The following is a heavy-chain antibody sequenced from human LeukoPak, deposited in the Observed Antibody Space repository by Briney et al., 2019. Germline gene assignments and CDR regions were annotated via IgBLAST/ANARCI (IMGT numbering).Heavy chain of an antibody. V-gene: IGHV3-13*04. D-gene: IGHD6-13*01. J-gene: IGHJ4*02. CDR3: TRGRGPIAAAGNRNIDY. CDR2: IGTAGDT. CDR1: GFTFSSYD. Sequence: PGGPLRLSCAASGFTFSSYDMHWVRQVTGKGLEWVSGIGTAGDTYYPGSVKGRFTISRENAKNSLYLQMNSLRAGDTAVYYCTRGRGPIAAAGNRNIDYWGQGTLVTVSS.